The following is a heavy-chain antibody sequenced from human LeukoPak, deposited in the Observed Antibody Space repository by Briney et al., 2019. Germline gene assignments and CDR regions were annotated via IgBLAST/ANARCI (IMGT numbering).Heavy chain of an antibody. J-gene: IGHJ4*02. CDR3: ARVMSRRGSGSYYYFDY. CDR1: GGSISGYY. Sequence: PSETLSLTCTVSGGSISGYYWSWIRQPPGKGLEWIGYIYHSGSTNYNPSLKSRVTISVDTSKNQFSLKLSSVTAADTAVYYCARVMSRRGSGSYYYFDYWGQGALVTASS. D-gene: IGHD3-10*01. V-gene: IGHV4-59*01. CDR2: IYHSGST.